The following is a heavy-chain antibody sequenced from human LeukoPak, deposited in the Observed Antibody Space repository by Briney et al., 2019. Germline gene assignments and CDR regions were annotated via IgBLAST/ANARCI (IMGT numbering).Heavy chain of an antibody. V-gene: IGHV3-23*01. CDR2: ISGSGGST. CDR3: AKARYYYDSSGYYYV. D-gene: IGHD3-22*01. J-gene: IGHJ4*02. CDR1: GFTFSSYA. Sequence: GGSLRLSCAASGFTFSSYAMSWVRQAPGKGLEWVSAISGSGGSTYYADSVKGRFTTSRDNSKNTLYLQMNSLRAEDTAVYYCAKARYYYDSSGYYYVWGQGTLVTVSS.